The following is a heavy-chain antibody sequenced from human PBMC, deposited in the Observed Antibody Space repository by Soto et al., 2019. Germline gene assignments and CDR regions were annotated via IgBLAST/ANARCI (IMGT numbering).Heavy chain of an antibody. CDR2: IYYSGST. CDR1: GGSISSYY. CDR3: AGNSAYDILTGYDY. J-gene: IGHJ4*02. Sequence: PSETLSLTCTVSGGSISSYYWSWIRQPPGKGLEWIGYIYYSGSTNYNPSLKSRVTISVDTSKNQFSLKLSSVTAADTAVYYCAGNSAYDILTGYDYWGQGTLVTVSS. D-gene: IGHD3-9*01. V-gene: IGHV4-59*01.